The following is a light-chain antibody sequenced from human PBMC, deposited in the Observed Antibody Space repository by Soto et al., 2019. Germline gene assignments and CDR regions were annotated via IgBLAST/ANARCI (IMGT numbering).Light chain of an antibody. CDR3: CSYAGSSTVV. CDR1: SSDVGGQNA. J-gene: IGLJ2*01. Sequence: QSVLTQPASVSRSPGQSITISCTGTSSDVGGQNAVSWYQQHPGKAPKFMIYDVSKRPSGVSSRFSGSKSGNTASLTISGLQAEDEADYYCCSYAGSSTVVFGGGTKLTVL. V-gene: IGLV2-23*02. CDR2: DVS.